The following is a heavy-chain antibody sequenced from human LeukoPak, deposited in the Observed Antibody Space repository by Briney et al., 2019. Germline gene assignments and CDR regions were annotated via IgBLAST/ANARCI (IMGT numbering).Heavy chain of an antibody. D-gene: IGHD2-21*02. CDR3: AAACGGDCPVHDAFDI. J-gene: IGHJ3*02. V-gene: IGHV1-58*02. CDR1: GFTFTSSA. CDR2: IVVGSGNT. Sequence: ASVKVSCKASGFTFTSSAMQWVRQARGQRLEWIGWIVVGSGNTNYAQKFQERVTITRDMSTSTAYMELSSLRSEDTAVYYCAAACGGDCPVHDAFDIWGQGTMVTVSS.